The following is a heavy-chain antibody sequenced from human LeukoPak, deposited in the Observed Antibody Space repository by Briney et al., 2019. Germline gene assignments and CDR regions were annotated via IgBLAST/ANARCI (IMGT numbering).Heavy chain of an antibody. J-gene: IGHJ6*02. V-gene: IGHV3-11*03. CDR3: ARTVFGYQTPSDG. CDR2: INPTSGYT. D-gene: IGHD3-10*01. CDR1: VFTFSYYY. Sequence: TGGSLRLSCAASVFTFSYYYVSWIRQAPGKGLEWLSYINPTSGYTPYADSVRGRFTISRDNAKHSLYLQMNSLRAEDTAVYYCARTVFGYQTPSDGRGQGTTVTVSS.